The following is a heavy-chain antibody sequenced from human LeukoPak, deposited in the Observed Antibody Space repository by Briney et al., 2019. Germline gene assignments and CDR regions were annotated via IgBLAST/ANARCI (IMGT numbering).Heavy chain of an antibody. CDR3: ARESDFWSGYYFDY. V-gene: IGHV4-59*11. Sequence: SETLSLTCTVSGGSISSHYWSWIRQPPGKGLEWIGYIYYSGNTNYNPSLKSRVTISVDTSKNQFSLKLSSVTAADTAVYYCARESDFWSGYYFDYWGQGTLVTVSS. D-gene: IGHD3-3*01. CDR1: GGSISSHY. J-gene: IGHJ4*02. CDR2: IYYSGNT.